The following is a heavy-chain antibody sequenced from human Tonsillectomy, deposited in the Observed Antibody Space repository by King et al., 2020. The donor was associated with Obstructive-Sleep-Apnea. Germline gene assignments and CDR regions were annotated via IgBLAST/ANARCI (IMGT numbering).Heavy chain of an antibody. CDR3: ARGSGAAAVNWFDP. J-gene: IGHJ5*02. D-gene: IGHD6-13*01. V-gene: IGHV4-34*01. CDR2: INHSGST. Sequence: VQLQQWGAGLLKPSETLSLTCGVFGGSFSDYYWSWIRQPLGKGLEWIGEINHSGSTNYNPSLKSRVTISVDTSKNQFSLKLSSVTAAETAVYYCARGSGAAAVNWFDPWGQGTLVTVSS. CDR1: GGSFSDYY.